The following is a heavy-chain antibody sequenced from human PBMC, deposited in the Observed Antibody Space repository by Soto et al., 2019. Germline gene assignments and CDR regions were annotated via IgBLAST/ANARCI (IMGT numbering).Heavy chain of an antibody. V-gene: IGHV3-23*01. CDR2: ITGSGGST. J-gene: IGHJ4*02. D-gene: IGHD6-6*01. CDR1: GFPFSTYA. CDR3: SKGSTAARPYYFDY. Sequence: EVQLLESGGGLVQPGGSLRLSFAASGFPFSTYAMIWVRQAPGKGLEWVSAITGSGGSTYYADSVKGRFTISRDNYKNTLYLQMNGLRADDTGLYYCSKGSTAARPYYFDYRGQGTLGTVSS.